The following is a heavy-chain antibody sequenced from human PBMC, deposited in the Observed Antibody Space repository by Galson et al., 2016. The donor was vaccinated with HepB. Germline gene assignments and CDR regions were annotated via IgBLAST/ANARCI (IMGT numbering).Heavy chain of an antibody. CDR2: ISNGGGNT. V-gene: IGHV3-23*01. CDR1: GLTFSNSA. CDR3: VHLKGKDGYRDLFGF. J-gene: IGHJ3*01. D-gene: IGHD5-24*01. Sequence: SLRLSCAASGLTFSNSAMSWVRQPPGKGLECVSVISNGGGNTYYADSVRGRFTVSRDNSKNTLYLQMNSLRAEDAAIYYCVHLKGKDGYRDLFGFWGQGTMVTVSS.